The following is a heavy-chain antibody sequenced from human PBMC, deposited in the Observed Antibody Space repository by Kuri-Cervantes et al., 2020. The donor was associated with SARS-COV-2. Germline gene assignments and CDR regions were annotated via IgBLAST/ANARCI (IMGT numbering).Heavy chain of an antibody. CDR1: GYTFTSYA. J-gene: IGHJ6*01. D-gene: IGHD3-10*02. CDR3: ARSSMYREAEEHYYYYYGMDV. Sequence: ASVKVSCKASGYTFTSYAMHWVRQAPGQGLEWMGWINPNSGGTNYAQKFQGRVTMTRDTSISTAYMELSRLRSDDTAVYYCARSSMYREAEEHYYYYYGMDVWGQGTTVTVSS. CDR2: INPNSGGT. V-gene: IGHV1-2*02.